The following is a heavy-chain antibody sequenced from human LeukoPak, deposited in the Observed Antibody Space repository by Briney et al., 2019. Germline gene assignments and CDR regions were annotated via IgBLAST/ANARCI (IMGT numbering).Heavy chain of an antibody. CDR3: ARGPLDIVATSYFDY. V-gene: IGHV1-69*05. D-gene: IGHD5-12*01. J-gene: IGHJ4*02. CDR1: GGTFSSYA. Sequence: GASVKVSCKASGGTFSSYAISWVRQAPGQGLEWMGGIIPIFGTANYAQKFQGRVTITTDEPTSTAYMELSSLRSEDTAVYYCARGPLDIVATSYFDYWGQGTLVTVSS. CDR2: IIPIFGTA.